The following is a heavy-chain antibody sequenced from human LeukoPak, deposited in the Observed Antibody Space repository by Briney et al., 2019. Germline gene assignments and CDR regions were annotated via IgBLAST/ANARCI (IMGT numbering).Heavy chain of an antibody. V-gene: IGHV3-48*03. CDR2: IGNTGRTI. J-gene: IGHJ4*02. Sequence: PGGSLRLSCAASGFTFSSYEMSWVRQAPGRGLEWVSYIGNTGRTIYYTDSVKGRFTISRDNAKNSLNLQMNSLRAEDTAIYYCVRGDRYFFDFWGQGTLVTVSS. CDR1: GFTFSSYE. CDR3: VRGDRYFFDF.